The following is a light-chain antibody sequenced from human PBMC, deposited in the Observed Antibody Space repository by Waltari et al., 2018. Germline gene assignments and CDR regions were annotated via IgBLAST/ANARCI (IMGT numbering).Light chain of an antibody. V-gene: IGKV2-30*02. J-gene: IGKJ2*03. CDR2: QVS. CDR3: GQGTHLYS. Sequence: DIVMTQSPLSLSITPGQPASISCSSSQSLIHSNGNTYLSWYQQKAGQPPRLLIYQVSNRYSGVPDRFSGSGAGTDFTLKISRVEAEDVGVYYCGQGTHLYSFGQGTKVEIK. CDR1: QSLIHSNGNTY.